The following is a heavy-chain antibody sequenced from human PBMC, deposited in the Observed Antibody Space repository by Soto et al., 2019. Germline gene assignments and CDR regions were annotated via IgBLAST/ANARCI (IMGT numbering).Heavy chain of an antibody. D-gene: IGHD2-2*01. CDR1: GYTLSNYG. J-gene: IGHJ5*02. CDR2: ISLYSDGT. CDR3: ARVVPGAEAWFGP. Sequence: QVQLVQSGGEVKRPGASVKVSCKTSGYTLSNYGITWVRQAPGQPLEWLGWISLYSDGTNYAQKFQGRVSMTTDTYTTPAYMELRSLRSDDTAVYYCARVVPGAEAWFGPWGQGTLVTVSS. V-gene: IGHV1-18*01.